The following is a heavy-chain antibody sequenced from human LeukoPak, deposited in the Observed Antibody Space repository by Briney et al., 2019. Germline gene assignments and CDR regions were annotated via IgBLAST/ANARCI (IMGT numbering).Heavy chain of an antibody. V-gene: IGHV4-4*07. CDR3: ARSYDRSGYSVGFDY. Sequence: PSETLSLTCTVSGGSISSYYWSWIRQPAGKGLEGIGRIFTSGDTNYNPALNSRVTVSVDTSKNQFSLKLSSVTAADTAVYYCARSYDRSGYSVGFDYWGQGTLVTVSS. CDR2: IFTSGDT. CDR1: GGSISSYY. J-gene: IGHJ4*02. D-gene: IGHD3-22*01.